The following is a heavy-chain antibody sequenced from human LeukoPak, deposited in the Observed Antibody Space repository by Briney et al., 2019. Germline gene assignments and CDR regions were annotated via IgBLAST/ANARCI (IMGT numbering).Heavy chain of an antibody. J-gene: IGHJ6*02. Sequence: SETLSLTCAVHGGSFSGYYWSWIRQPPGRGLEWIGEIDHSGGSNYNPSLKSRVTISVDTSKNQFSLKLSSVTAADTAVYYCARDSIRLGNYYYYGMDVWGQGTTVTVSS. D-gene: IGHD7-27*01. V-gene: IGHV4-34*01. CDR2: IDHSGGS. CDR3: ARDSIRLGNYYYYGMDV. CDR1: GGSFSGYY.